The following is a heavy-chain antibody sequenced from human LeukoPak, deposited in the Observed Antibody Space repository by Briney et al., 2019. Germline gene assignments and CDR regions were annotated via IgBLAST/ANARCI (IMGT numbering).Heavy chain of an antibody. CDR1: GFTFSDYY. J-gene: IGHJ4*02. V-gene: IGHV3-11*01. D-gene: IGHD3-22*01. CDR2: ISSSGSTI. Sequence: GGSLRLSCAASGFTFSDYYMSWIRQAPGKGLEWVSYISSSGSTIYYADSVKGRFTISRDNAKNSLYLQMNSLRAEDTAVYYCARDSVYYDSSGSLFFDYWGQGTLVTVSS. CDR3: ARDSVYYDSSGSLFFDY.